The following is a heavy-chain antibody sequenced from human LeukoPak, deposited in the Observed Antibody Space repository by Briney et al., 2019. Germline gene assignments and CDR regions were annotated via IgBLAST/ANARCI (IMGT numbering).Heavy chain of an antibody. CDR2: IKPDGSEK. CDR3: VRGARRLEY. CDR1: GFTFTVYW. V-gene: IGHV3-7*04. Sequence: GGSLRLSCAASGFTFTVYWMSWVRQAPGQGLEWVASIKPDGSEKYYVDSVKGRFTISRNNAKNSLCLQMNSLRAEDTAVYYCVRGARRLEYWGQGTLVTVSS. D-gene: IGHD6-6*01. J-gene: IGHJ4*02.